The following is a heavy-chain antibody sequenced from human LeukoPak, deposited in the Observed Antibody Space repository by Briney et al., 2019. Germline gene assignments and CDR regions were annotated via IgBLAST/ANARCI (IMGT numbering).Heavy chain of an antibody. J-gene: IGHJ4*02. Sequence: PGGSLRLSCAASGFTFSSYWMHWVRQAPGKGLVWVSRINSDGSSTSYADSVKGRFTISRDNAKNSLYLQMNSLRAEDTAVYYCARDYLGYNFLPEYWGQGTLVAVSS. D-gene: IGHD5-24*01. CDR3: ARDYLGYNFLPEY. V-gene: IGHV3-74*01. CDR2: INSDGSST. CDR1: GFTFSSYW.